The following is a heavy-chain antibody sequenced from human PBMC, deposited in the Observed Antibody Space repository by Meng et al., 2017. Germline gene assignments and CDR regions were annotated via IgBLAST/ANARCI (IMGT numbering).Heavy chain of an antibody. V-gene: IGHV1-46*01. Sequence: ASVKVSCKASGYTFTSYYMHWVRQAPGQGLEWMGIINPSGGSTSYAQKFQGRVTMTRDTSTSTVYMELSSLRSEDTAVYYCARERSSGCCTYYFDYWGQGTLVTVSS. CDR3: ARERSSGCCTYYFDY. CDR2: INPSGGST. CDR1: GYTFTSYY. J-gene: IGHJ4*02. D-gene: IGHD6-19*01.